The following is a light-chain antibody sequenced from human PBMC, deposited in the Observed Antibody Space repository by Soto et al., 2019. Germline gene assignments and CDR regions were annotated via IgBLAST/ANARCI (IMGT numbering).Light chain of an antibody. CDR3: QSYDSSLSGYV. CDR2: GNS. CDR1: SSNIGAGYD. Sequence: VLKQPASVTGVQGRGGSIFSTGSSSNIGAGYDVHWYQQLPGTAPKLLIYGNSNRPSGVPDRFSGSKSGTSASLAITGLQAEDEADYYCQSYDSSLSGYVFGTGTKVTVL. J-gene: IGLJ1*01. V-gene: IGLV1-40*01.